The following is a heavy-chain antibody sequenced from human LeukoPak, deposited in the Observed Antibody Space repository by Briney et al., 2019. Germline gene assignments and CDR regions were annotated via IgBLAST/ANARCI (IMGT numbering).Heavy chain of an antibody. J-gene: IGHJ4*02. D-gene: IGHD3-22*01. Sequence: SETLSLTCTVSGGSISSSSYYWGWIRQPPGKGLEWIGSIYYSGSTYYNPSLKSRVTISVDTSKNQFSLKLSFVTAADTAVYYCARTSSYDSSGYYLDYFDYWGQGTLVTVSS. V-gene: IGHV4-39*01. CDR2: IYYSGST. CDR3: ARTSSYDSSGYYLDYFDY. CDR1: GGSISSSSYY.